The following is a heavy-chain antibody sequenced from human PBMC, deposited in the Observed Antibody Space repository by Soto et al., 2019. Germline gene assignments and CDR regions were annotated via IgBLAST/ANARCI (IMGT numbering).Heavy chain of an antibody. J-gene: IGHJ6*02. CDR1: GFSLSTSGVG. CDR3: AHSPQSAGWGNPRRYYYYYGMDV. V-gene: IGHV2-5*02. D-gene: IGHD3-16*01. Sequence: QITLKESGPTLVKPTQTLTLTCTFSGFSLSTSGVGVGWIRQPPGKALEWLALIYWDDDKRYSPSLKSRLTITKDTSKNQVVLTMTNMDPVDTATYYCAHSPQSAGWGNPRRYYYYYGMDVWGQGTTVTVSS. CDR2: IYWDDDK.